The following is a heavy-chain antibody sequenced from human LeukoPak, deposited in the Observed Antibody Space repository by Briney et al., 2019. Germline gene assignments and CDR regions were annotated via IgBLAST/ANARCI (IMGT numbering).Heavy chain of an antibody. CDR3: ARDLCWGCFDD. Sequence: GGSLRLSCAASGFTIKTYGMTWVRQAPGKGLEWVSAITSSGGSTYYGDSVKGRFTISRDNSRNTLYLQMNSLRVDDTAVYYCARDLCWGCFDDWGQGNLVTVSS. J-gene: IGHJ4*02. CDR1: GFTIKTYG. CDR2: ITSSGGST. V-gene: IGHV3-23*01. D-gene: IGHD3-10*02.